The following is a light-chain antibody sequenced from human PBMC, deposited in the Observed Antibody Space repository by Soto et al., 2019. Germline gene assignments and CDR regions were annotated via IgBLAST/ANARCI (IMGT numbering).Light chain of an antibody. CDR3: QQYVNWPPRHT. J-gene: IGKJ2*01. V-gene: IGKV1-16*01. CDR1: EDVAKF. Sequence: EIQMTQSPSTLSASVGDTVSVTCRASEDVAKFLAWFQQKPGKAPKRLIYAASNLQSGVPSRFSGSGSGTDFTLTIDSLQSEDFAIYYCQQYVNWPPRHTFGQGTKVDIK. CDR2: AAS.